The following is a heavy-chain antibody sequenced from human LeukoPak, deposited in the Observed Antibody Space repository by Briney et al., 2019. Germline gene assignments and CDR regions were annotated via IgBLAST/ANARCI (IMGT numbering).Heavy chain of an antibody. D-gene: IGHD3-10*01. V-gene: IGHV1-2*02. J-gene: IGHJ4*02. CDR1: GYTFTGYY. Sequence: ASVKLSCKASGYTFTGYYMHWLRQAPGQGLGWMVWINPNSGGTNNAQKIHARVTMTRDTAISTAYMELSRLRSDGTAVYYCARGPRITMVQGVTLTFDYWGQGTPVTVSS. CDR2: INPNSGGT. CDR3: ARGPRITMVQGVTLTFDY.